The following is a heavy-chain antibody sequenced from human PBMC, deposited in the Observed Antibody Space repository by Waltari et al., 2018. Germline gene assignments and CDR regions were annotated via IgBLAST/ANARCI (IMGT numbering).Heavy chain of an antibody. D-gene: IGHD5-18*01. CDR1: GFTFSSYG. CDR2: IWYDGSNK. J-gene: IGHJ4*02. V-gene: IGHV3-33*01. Sequence: QVQLVESGGGVVQPGRSLRLSCAASGFTFSSYGMHWVRKAPGKGLEWVAVIWYDGSNKYYADSVKGRFTISRDNSKNTLYLQMNSLRAEDTAVYYCARDQDTAMVKKGFDYWGQGTLVTVSS. CDR3: ARDQDTAMVKKGFDY.